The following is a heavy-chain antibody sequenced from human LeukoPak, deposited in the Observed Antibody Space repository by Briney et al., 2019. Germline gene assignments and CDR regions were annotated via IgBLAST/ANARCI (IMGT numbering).Heavy chain of an antibody. J-gene: IGHJ3*02. CDR1: GYSFTSYW. CDR3: ARRLAARRGNDAFDI. CDR2: IYPGDSDT. D-gene: IGHD6-6*01. Sequence: GESLKISCKGSGYSFTSYWIGWVRQMPGKGLEWMGIIYPGDSDTRYSPSFQGQVTTSADKSISTAYLQWSSLKASDTAMYYCARRLAARRGNDAFDIWGQGTMVTVSS. V-gene: IGHV5-51*01.